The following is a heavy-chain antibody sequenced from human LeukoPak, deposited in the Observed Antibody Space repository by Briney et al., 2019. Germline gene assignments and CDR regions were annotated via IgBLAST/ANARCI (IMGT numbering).Heavy chain of an antibody. D-gene: IGHD3-9*01. CDR3: ARKRSFDL. V-gene: IGHV4-59*02. CDR2: IYYSESA. Sequence: PSETLSLTCTVSGDSVSSYYWSWIRQPPGKRLEWIGCIYYSESATYNPSLKSRVTISLDTSKNQFFLKLSSVTAADTAVYYCARKRSFDLWGQEPWSPSPQ. CDR1: GDSVSSYY. J-gene: IGHJ4*02.